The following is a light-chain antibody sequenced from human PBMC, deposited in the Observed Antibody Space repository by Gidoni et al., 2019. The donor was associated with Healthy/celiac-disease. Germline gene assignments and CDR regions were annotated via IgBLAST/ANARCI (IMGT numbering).Light chain of an antibody. Sequence: DIQMTQSPSSLSASVGDRVTITCQARPGVSNYFAWYQQKPGKVPKILVYAASTLQSGVPSRFSGSGSGTYFTLTISSLQPEDVATYYCQKYNSALRTFGPGTKVDIK. CDR1: PGVSNY. V-gene: IGKV1-27*01. CDR2: AAS. CDR3: QKYNSALRT. J-gene: IGKJ3*01.